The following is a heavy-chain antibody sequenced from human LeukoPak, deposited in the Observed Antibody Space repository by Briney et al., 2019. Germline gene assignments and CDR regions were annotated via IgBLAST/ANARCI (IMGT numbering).Heavy chain of an antibody. D-gene: IGHD4-17*01. CDR1: GASISSYYW. V-gene: IGHV2-70*11. CDR2: IDWDDDK. J-gene: IGHJ5*02. CDR3: ARDYGDYNWFDP. Sequence: TLSLTCTVSGASISSYYWSWIRQPPGKALEWLARIDWDDDKYYSTSLKTRLTISKDTSKNQVVLTMTNMDPVDTATYYCARDYGDYNWFDPWGQGTLVTVSS.